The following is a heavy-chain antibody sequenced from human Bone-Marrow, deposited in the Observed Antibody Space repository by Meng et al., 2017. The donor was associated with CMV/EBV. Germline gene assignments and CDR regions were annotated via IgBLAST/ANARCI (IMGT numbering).Heavy chain of an antibody. D-gene: IGHD5-18*01. CDR1: GFTFSSYA. V-gene: IGHV3-23*01. J-gene: IGHJ1*01. CDR2: ISGSGGST. CDR3: ARTLGGYSYGYNY. Sequence: GGSLRLSCAASGFTFSSYAMSWVRQAPGKGLEWVSAISGSGGSTYYADSVKGRFTISRDNSENTVFLQMNSLTVEDTAVYYCARTLGGYSYGYNYWGQGTLVTVSS.